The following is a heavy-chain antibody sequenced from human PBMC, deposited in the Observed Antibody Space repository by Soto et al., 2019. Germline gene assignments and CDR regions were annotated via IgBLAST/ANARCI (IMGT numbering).Heavy chain of an antibody. J-gene: IGHJ3*01. D-gene: IGHD3-9*01. V-gene: IGHV3-74*01. CDR2: INTDGSNT. CDR1: GFSFSSYW. Sequence: EVQLVESGGGLVQPGGSLRLSCADSGFSFSSYWMHWVRQGPGKGLVWVSRINTDGSNTNNADSVKGRFTISRDNAKNTVYLQMNSLRAEDTAVYYCARSPGGYYIDWGQGTMVTVSS. CDR3: ARSPGGYYID.